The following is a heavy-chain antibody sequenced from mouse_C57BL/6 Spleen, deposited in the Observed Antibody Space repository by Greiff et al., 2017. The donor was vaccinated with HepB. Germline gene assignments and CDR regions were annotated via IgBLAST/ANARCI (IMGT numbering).Heavy chain of an antibody. D-gene: IGHD2-4*01. CDR3: ARRGYYDYDEEYYFDY. CDR1: GYTFTDYN. CDR2: INPNNGGT. V-gene: IGHV1-18*01. J-gene: IGHJ2*01. Sequence: EVQLQESGPELVKPGASVKIPCKASGYTFTDYNMDWVKQSHGKSLEWIGDINPNNGGTIYNQKFKGKATLTVDKSSSTAYMELRSLTSEDTAVYYCARRGYYDYDEEYYFDYWGQGTTLTVSS.